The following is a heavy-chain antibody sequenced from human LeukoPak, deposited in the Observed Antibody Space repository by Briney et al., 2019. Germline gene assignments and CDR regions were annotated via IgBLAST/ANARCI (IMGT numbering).Heavy chain of an antibody. CDR1: GFTFSSYS. J-gene: IGHJ6*03. V-gene: IGHV3-21*01. D-gene: IGHD6-13*01. Sequence: GSLRLSCAASGFTFSSYSMNWVRQAPGKGLEWVSSISSSSSYIYYADSVKGRFTISRDNAKNSLYLQMNSLRAEDTAVYYCARGYSSSWHHYYYYMDVWGKGTTVTVSS. CDR2: ISSSSSYI. CDR3: ARGYSSSWHHYYYYMDV.